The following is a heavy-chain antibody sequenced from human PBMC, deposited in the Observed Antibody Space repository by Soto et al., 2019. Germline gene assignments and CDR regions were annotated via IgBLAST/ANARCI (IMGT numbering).Heavy chain of an antibody. CDR2: ISTSGDAT. CDR3: AKGRTYFDF. V-gene: IGHV3-21*04. J-gene: IGHJ4*02. Sequence: EVQLVEAGGGLGKPGGSLRLSCAASGFTFSTYTLNWVRQAPGKGLEWVSSISTSGDATYYEDSVRGRFVISRDNSKNTLFLEMNSLRAEDAAVYYCAKGRTYFDFWGQGSLVTVSS. CDR1: GFTFSTYT.